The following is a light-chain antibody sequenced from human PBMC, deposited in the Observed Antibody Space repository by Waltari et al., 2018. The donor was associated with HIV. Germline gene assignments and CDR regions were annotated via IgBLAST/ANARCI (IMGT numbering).Light chain of an antibody. CDR1: QSISSW. J-gene: IGKJ4*01. Sequence: DIQMTQSPSTLSASVGDRVTITCRASQSISSWLAWYQQKPGKAPKLLIYKASTLESGVPSRFSGSGSGTEFTLTISSLQPNDFAVYYCQQYNNWPLTFGGGTKVEIK. CDR3: QQYNNWPLT. V-gene: IGKV1-5*03. CDR2: KAS.